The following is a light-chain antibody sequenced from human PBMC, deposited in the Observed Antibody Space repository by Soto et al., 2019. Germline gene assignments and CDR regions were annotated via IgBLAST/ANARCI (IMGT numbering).Light chain of an antibody. Sequence: EIVLTQSPGTLSLSPGERATLSCRASQSVSSSYLAWYQQKPGQAPRLLIYGASSRATGIPDRFSGSGSGTDFTLTISRLEPEDFAVYYCQRYGRHITFGPGTKVDIK. CDR3: QRYGRHIT. V-gene: IGKV3-20*01. CDR1: QSVSSSY. CDR2: GAS. J-gene: IGKJ3*01.